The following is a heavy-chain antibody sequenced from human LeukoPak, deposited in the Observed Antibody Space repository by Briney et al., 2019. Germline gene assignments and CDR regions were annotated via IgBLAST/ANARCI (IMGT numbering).Heavy chain of an antibody. D-gene: IGHD3-10*02. Sequence: GGSLRLSCAASGFTFSSYEMNWVRQAPGKGLKWVSYISSSGSTIYYADSVKGRFTISRDNAKNSLYLQMNSLRAEDTAVYDCAELGITMIGGVWGKGTTVTISS. CDR1: GFTFSSYE. J-gene: IGHJ6*04. V-gene: IGHV3-48*03. CDR3: AELGITMIGGV. CDR2: ISSSGSTI.